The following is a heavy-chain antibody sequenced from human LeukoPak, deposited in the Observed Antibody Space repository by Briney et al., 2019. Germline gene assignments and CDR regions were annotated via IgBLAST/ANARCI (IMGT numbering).Heavy chain of an antibody. CDR3: ARHSSPPGYYGMDV. CDR2: IYYSGST. D-gene: IGHD6-6*01. V-gene: IGHV4-39*01. Sequence: PSETLSLTCTVSGGSISSSSYYWGWLRQPPGKGLEWIGSIYYSGSTYYNPSLKSRVTISVDTSKNQFSLKLSSVTAADTAVYYCARHSSPPGYYGMDVWGQGTTVTVSS. CDR1: GGSISSSSYY. J-gene: IGHJ6*02.